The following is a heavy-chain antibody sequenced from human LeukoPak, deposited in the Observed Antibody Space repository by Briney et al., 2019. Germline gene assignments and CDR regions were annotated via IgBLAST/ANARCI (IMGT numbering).Heavy chain of an antibody. CDR2: INPNSGGT. V-gene: IGHV1-2*02. D-gene: IGHD3-3*01. CDR3: ARARGGTIFGVVITIFDY. Sequence: ASVKVSCKASGYTFTGYYMHWVRQPPGQGLEWMGWINPNSGGTNYAQKFQGRVTMTRDTSISTAYMELSRLRSDDTAVYYCARARGGTIFGVVITIFDYWGQGTLVTVSS. J-gene: IGHJ4*02. CDR1: GYTFTGYY.